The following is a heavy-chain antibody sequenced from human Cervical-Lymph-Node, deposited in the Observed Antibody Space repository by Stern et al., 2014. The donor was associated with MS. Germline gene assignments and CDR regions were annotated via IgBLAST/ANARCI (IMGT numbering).Heavy chain of an antibody. J-gene: IGHJ4*02. V-gene: IGHV5-51*01. D-gene: IGHD6-19*01. CDR2: INPVDSDT. Sequence: VQLVQSGAEVKKPGESLKISCKGSGYNFTSYGIGWVRQLPGKGLEWMGIINPVDSDTRYSPSFQGQVTISADKSISTAYLQWSILKASDAAMYYCARHCAKREQCAFDYWGQGTLVTVSS. CDR3: ARHCAKREQCAFDY. CDR1: GYNFTSYG.